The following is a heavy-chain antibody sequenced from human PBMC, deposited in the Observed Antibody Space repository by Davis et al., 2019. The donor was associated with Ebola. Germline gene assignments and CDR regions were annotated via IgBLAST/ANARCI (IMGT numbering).Heavy chain of an antibody. J-gene: IGHJ4*02. Sequence: GGSLRLSCAASGFTFDDYAMHWVRQAPGKGLEWVSGISWNSGCIGYVDSVKGRFTISRDNAKNSLYLQMNSLRAEDTALYYCAKAYYGFWGGTGSGSFDYWGQGTLVTVSS. D-gene: IGHD3-3*01. CDR3: AKAYYGFWGGTGSGSFDY. CDR2: ISWNSGCI. V-gene: IGHV3-9*01. CDR1: GFTFDDYA.